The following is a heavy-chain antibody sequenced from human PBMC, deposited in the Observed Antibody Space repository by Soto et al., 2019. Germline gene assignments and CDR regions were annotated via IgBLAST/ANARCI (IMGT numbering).Heavy chain of an antibody. Sequence: GESLKISCRGSGYDFPGYWIAWVRQMPGKGLEWMGIIFPMNSDTRYSPSFQGQVTISADKSIKTAYLQWSSLRASDTAIYYCARFGAPSFVQNWFDSWGQGTLVTVSS. J-gene: IGHJ5*01. V-gene: IGHV5-51*01. CDR2: IFPMNSDT. CDR1: GYDFPGYW. CDR3: ARFGAPSFVQNWFDS. D-gene: IGHD3-10*01.